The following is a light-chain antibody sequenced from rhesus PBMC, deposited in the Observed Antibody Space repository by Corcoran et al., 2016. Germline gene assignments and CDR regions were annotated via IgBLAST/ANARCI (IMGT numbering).Light chain of an antibody. CDR2: DAS. J-gene: IGKJ1*01. V-gene: IGKV6-55*01. CDR3: QQSSSFPRT. Sequence: EIVLTQSPAFHSVTLKERVTITCQASQSIGNKLHWYKPKTDHSPRLRIKDASQSISGVPSRSSGSGSGTNFTLTISSLEAEDGATYYCQQSSSFPRTFGQGTKVEIK. CDR1: QSIGNK.